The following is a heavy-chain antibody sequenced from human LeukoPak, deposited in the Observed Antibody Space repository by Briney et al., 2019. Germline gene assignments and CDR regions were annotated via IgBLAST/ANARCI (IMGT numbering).Heavy chain of an antibody. D-gene: IGHD6-25*01. Sequence: PGGSLRLSCAASGFTFSSYGMHWVRQAPGKGLEWVAVISYDGSNKYYADSVKGRFTISRDNSKNTLYLQMNSLRAEDTAVYYCAKVVSSDEQRGKEFDYWGQGTLVTVSS. V-gene: IGHV3-30*18. CDR2: ISYDGSNK. CDR3: AKVVSSDEQRGKEFDY. CDR1: GFTFSSYG. J-gene: IGHJ4*02.